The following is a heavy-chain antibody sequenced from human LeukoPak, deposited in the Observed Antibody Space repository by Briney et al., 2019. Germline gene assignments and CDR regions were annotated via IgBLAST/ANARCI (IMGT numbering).Heavy chain of an antibody. Sequence: KPSETLSLTCTVSGGSISSSSYYSGWIRQPPGKGLEWIVSIYYSGSTYYNPSLKSRVTISVDTSKNQFSLKLSSVTAADTAVYYCARQAITMVRGATPPFDYWGQGTLVTVSS. V-gene: IGHV4-39*01. J-gene: IGHJ4*02. CDR1: GGSISSSSYY. D-gene: IGHD3-10*01. CDR2: IYYSGST. CDR3: ARQAITMVRGATPPFDY.